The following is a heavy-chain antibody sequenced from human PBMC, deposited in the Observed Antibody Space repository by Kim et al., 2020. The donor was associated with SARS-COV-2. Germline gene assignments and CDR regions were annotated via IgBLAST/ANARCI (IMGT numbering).Heavy chain of an antibody. Sequence: SETLSLTCTVSGGSISSFYWSWVRQPPGKGLEWVAFLSYDGNTNYNPSLKSRVTISRDTSKNQFSLRVTSVRAADTAVYFCARTAPRRSSTAYYFYGLDVWGQGATVIVSS. V-gene: IGHV4-59*01. CDR1: GGSISSFY. CDR3: ARTAPRRSSTAYYFYGLDV. CDR2: LSYDGNT. D-gene: IGHD3-22*01. J-gene: IGHJ6*02.